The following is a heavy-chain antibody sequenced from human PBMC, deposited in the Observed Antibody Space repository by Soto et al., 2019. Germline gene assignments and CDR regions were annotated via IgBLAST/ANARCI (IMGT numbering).Heavy chain of an antibody. J-gene: IGHJ4*02. V-gene: IGHV4-39*01. Sequence: SETLSLTCTVSGGSISSSSYYWGWIRQPPGKGLEWIGSIYYSGSTYYNPSLKSRVTISVDTSKNQFSLKLSSVTAADTAVYYCARQVPTVTTLADFDYWGQGTLVTVSS. CDR3: ARQVPTVTTLADFDY. D-gene: IGHD4-17*01. CDR2: IYYSGST. CDR1: GGSISSSSYY.